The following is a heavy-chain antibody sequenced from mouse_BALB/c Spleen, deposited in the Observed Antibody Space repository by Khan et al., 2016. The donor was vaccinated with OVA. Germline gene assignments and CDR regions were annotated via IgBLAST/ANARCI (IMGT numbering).Heavy chain of an antibody. J-gene: IGHJ2*01. V-gene: IGHV5-17*02. CDR3: ARDSNFDY. Sequence: EVELVESGGGLVQPGGSRKLSCAASGFTFSRFGMHWVRQAPEKGPEWVAYISSCSSTIYYADTVKGRFTISRDNPKNTLFLQMTSLRSEDTAMYYCARDSNFDYWGQGTTLTVSS. CDR2: ISSCSSTI. CDR1: GFTFSRFG.